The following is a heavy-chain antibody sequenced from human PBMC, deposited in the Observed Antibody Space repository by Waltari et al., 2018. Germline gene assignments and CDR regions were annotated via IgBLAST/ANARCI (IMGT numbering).Heavy chain of an antibody. CDR1: GFTFSSYA. CDR2: ISYDGSNK. D-gene: IGHD6-13*01. J-gene: IGHJ4*02. CDR3: AREGGSYSSSWQTDYYFDY. Sequence: QVQLVESGGGVVQPGRSLRLSCAASGFTFSSYAMHWFRQAPGKGLEWVAVISYDGSNKYYADSVKGRFTISRDNSKNTLYLQMNSLRAEDTAVYYCAREGGSYSSSWQTDYYFDYWGQGTLVTVSS. V-gene: IGHV3-30-3*01.